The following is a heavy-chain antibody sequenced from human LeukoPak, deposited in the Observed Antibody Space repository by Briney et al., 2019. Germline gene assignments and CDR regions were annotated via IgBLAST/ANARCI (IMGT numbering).Heavy chain of an antibody. CDR2: IKSDGSGT. V-gene: IGHV3-74*01. J-gene: IGHJ4*02. CDR1: GFIFSSYW. CDR3: ARDGRIAAPGTGLDY. D-gene: IGHD6-13*01. Sequence: GGSLRLSCAASGFIFSSYWMHWVRQAPGKGLVWVSRIKSDGSGTNYADSVKGRFTISRDNAKNTLYLQMNSLRAEDTAVYYCARDGRIAAPGTGLDYWGQGTLVTVSS.